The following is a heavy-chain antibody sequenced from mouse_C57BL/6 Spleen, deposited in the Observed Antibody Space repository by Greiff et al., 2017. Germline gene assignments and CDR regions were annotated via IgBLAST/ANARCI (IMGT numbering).Heavy chain of an antibody. Sequence: VQLQESGAELVKPGASVKLSCPASGFTFTDSYMHWVKQRTEQGLEWIGRIDPEDGETKYAPKFQGKAPITTDTSSKTAYLQLSKLTSEDTAVYYFAYDGYLGDSFDDWGKGTTLTVSS. D-gene: IGHD2-3*01. J-gene: IGHJ2*01. CDR2: IDPEDGET. V-gene: IGHV14-2*01. CDR3: AYDGYLGDSFDD. CDR1: GFTFTDSY.